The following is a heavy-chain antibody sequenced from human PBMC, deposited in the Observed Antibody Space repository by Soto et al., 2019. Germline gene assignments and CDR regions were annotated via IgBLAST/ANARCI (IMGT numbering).Heavy chain of an antibody. D-gene: IGHD3-10*01. V-gene: IGHV3-30-3*01. Sequence: GGSLRLSCAASGFTFSSYAMHWVRQAPGKGLEWVAVISYDGSNKYYADSVKGRFTISRDNSKNTLYLQMNSLRAEDTAVYYCARDRFGNSKDSYYFDYWGQGTLVTVSS. CDR3: ARDRFGNSKDSYYFDY. CDR1: GFTFSSYA. CDR2: ISYDGSNK. J-gene: IGHJ4*02.